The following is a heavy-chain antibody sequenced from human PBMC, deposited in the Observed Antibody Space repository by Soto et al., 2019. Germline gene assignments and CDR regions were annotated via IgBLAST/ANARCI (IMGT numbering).Heavy chain of an antibody. CDR3: VTASGSDNDRLHS. CDR1: GYTLTDYY. Sequence: SVKVSCKASGYTLTDYYFHWVRQAPGQGLEWMGWINPNSGGTNYAQKFQDWVTMTRDTSISTSYMELSRLTSDDTAVYYCVTASGSDNDRLHSWCPGTLVTVSS. J-gene: IGHJ5*01. V-gene: IGHV1-2*04. D-gene: IGHD3-10*01. CDR2: INPNSGGT.